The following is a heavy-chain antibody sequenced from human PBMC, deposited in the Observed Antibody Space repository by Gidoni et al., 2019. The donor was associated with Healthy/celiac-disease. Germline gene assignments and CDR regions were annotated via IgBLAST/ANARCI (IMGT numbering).Heavy chain of an antibody. CDR3: ARGTLWAATAILGFDY. V-gene: IGHV3-48*02. CDR1: GFTFSSYS. D-gene: IGHD2-2*02. CDR2: ISSSSSTI. J-gene: IGHJ4*02. Sequence: EVQLVESGGGLVQPGGSLRLSCAASGFTFSSYSMNWVRQAPGQGLEWVSYISSSSSTIYYADSVKGRFTISRDNAKNSLYLQMNSLRDEDTAVYYCARGTLWAATAILGFDYWGQGTLVTVSS.